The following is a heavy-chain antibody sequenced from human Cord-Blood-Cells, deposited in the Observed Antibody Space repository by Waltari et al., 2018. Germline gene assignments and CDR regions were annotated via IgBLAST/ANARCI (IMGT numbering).Heavy chain of an antibody. CDR2: INHSGST. CDR3: ARSHYDFWSGYSGFDY. V-gene: IGHV4-34*01. Sequence: QVQLQQWGAGLLKPSETLSLTCAVYGGSFSGYYWSWIRQPPGKGLEWIGEINHSGSTNYTPSLKCRVTISVDTSKNQFSLKLSSVTAADTAVYYCARSHYDFWSGYSGFDYWGQGTLVTVSS. J-gene: IGHJ4*02. CDR1: GGSFSGYY. D-gene: IGHD3-3*01.